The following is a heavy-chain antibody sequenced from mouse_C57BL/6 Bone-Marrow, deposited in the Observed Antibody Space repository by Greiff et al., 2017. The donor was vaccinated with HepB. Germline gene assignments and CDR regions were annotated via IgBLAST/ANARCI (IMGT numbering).Heavy chain of an antibody. Sequence: QVQLKESGAELMKPGASVKLSCKATGYTFTGYWIEWVKQRPGHGLEWIGEILPGSGSTNYNEKFKGKATFTADTSSNTAYMQLSSLTTEDSAIYYCARRGYYGSSVNWYFDVWGTGTTVTVSS. CDR1: GYTFTGYW. CDR2: ILPGSGST. CDR3: ARRGYYGSSVNWYFDV. D-gene: IGHD1-1*01. J-gene: IGHJ1*03. V-gene: IGHV1-9*01.